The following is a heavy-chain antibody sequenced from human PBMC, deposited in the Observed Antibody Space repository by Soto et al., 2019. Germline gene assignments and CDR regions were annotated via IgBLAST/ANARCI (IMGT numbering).Heavy chain of an antibody. D-gene: IGHD6-6*01. CDR2: IYYSGST. CDR3: ARVEQGASSSSDYYFDY. CDR1: GGSISSYY. Sequence: SEALSLTCTVSGGSISSYYWSWIRQPPGKGLEWIGYIYYSGSTNYNPSLKSRVTISVDTSKNQFSLKLSSVTAADTAVYYCARVEQGASSSSDYYFDYWGQGTLVTVSS. V-gene: IGHV4-59*01. J-gene: IGHJ4*02.